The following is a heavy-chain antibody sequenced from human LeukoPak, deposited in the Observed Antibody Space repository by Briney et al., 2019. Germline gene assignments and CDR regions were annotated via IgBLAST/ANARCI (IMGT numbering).Heavy chain of an antibody. J-gene: IGHJ1*01. CDR2: IHHSGSR. Sequence: SETLSLTCTVSGGSIRSSYWNWIRQSPGKGLQWIRSIHHSGSRSLNPSLESRVTVSVDTSKNQFSLKLSSVTAADTAVYYCARSPRYAVTTEYFQHWGQGTLVTVSS. V-gene: IGHV4-59*08. D-gene: IGHD4-17*01. CDR1: GGSIRSSY. CDR3: ARSPRYAVTTEYFQH.